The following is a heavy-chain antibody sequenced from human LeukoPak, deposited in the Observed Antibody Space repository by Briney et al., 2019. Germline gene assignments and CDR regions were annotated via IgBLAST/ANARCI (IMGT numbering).Heavy chain of an antibody. D-gene: IGHD3-22*01. J-gene: IGHJ4*02. CDR3: ARIPIVVITSGGY. V-gene: IGHV3-7*03. CDR1: GFTFSSYW. Sequence: GGSLRLSCAASGFTFSSYWMSWVRQAPGKGPEWVANIKQDGSEKYYVDSVKGRFTISRDNAKNSLYLQMNSLRAEDTAVYYCARIPIVVITSGGYWGQGTLVTVSS. CDR2: IKQDGSEK.